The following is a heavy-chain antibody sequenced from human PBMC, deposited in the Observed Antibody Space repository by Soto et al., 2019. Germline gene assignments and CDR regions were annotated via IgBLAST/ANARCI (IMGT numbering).Heavy chain of an antibody. Sequence: PEGSLRLSCAASAFTLSSYSMNWDRQAPGKGLEWVSSISSSSSYIYYADSVKGRFTISRDNAKNSLYLQMNSLRAEDTAVYYYARGPNYGLDCWGQGTLVTVSS. CDR1: AFTLSSYS. V-gene: IGHV3-21*01. CDR3: ARGPNYGLDC. D-gene: IGHD4-17*01. J-gene: IGHJ4*02. CDR2: ISSSSSYI.